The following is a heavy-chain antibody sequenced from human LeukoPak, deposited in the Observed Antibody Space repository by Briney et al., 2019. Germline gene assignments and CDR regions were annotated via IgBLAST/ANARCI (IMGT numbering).Heavy chain of an antibody. CDR1: GYTFTASY. CDR3: ARSSGGSGRWGDNWFDP. J-gene: IGHJ5*02. V-gene: IGHV1-2*02. Sequence: ASVKVSCKASGYTFTASYMHWVRQPPGQGLEWVGWINLNSGGTNYAQKFQGRVTMTRDTSISTAYMEVTSLSSDDTAVYYCARSSGGSGRWGDNWFDPWGQGTLVIVSS. CDR2: INLNSGGT. D-gene: IGHD3-10*01.